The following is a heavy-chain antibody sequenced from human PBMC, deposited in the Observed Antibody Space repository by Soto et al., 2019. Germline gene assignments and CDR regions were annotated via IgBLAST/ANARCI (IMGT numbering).Heavy chain of an antibody. CDR1: GGSVSSRHY. V-gene: IGHV4-61*01. D-gene: IGHD6-19*01. J-gene: IGHJ4*02. CDR3: ARDYSSGWYGL. Sequence: QVQLQESGPGRVKPSETLSLTCTVSGGSVSSRHYWSWIRQPPGKGLEWIGYIYYNGTTNYNASLKSRITILLDTSKTQVSLKLSSVTARDTAVYYWARDYSSGWYGLWGQGTLVTVSS. CDR2: IYYNGTT.